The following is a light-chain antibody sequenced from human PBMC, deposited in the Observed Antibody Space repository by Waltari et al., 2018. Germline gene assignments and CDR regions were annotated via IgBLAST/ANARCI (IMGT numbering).Light chain of an antibody. CDR3: SSYVGSSNRRYV. CDR1: NSDIGSHHF. CDR2: EVD. Sequence: QSALTQPPSASGSPGQSVTISCTGTNSDIGSHHFVSWYQHHPGELPKLLIYEVDKRPSGVPDRFSGSKFGHTASLTVSGLQSEDEAVYYCSSYVGSSNRRYVFGSGTKVT. J-gene: IGLJ1*01. V-gene: IGLV2-8*01.